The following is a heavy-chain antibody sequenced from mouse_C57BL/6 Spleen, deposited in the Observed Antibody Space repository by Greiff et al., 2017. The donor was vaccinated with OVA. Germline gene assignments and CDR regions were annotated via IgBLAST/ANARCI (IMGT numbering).Heavy chain of an antibody. Sequence: EVKLVESGGGLVKPGGSLKLSCAASGFTFSSYAMSWVRQTPEKRLEWVATISDGGSYTYYPDYVKGRFTLSRDNAKNNLYLQMSHLKSEDTAMYDWARADYSNPYAMDYWGQGTSVTVAS. V-gene: IGHV5-4*03. J-gene: IGHJ4*01. CDR3: ARADYSNPYAMDY. D-gene: IGHD2-5*01. CDR2: ISDGGSYT. CDR1: GFTFSSYA.